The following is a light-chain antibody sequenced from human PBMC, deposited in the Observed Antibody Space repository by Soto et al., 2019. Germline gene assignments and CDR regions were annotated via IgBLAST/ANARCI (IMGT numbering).Light chain of an antibody. CDR2: GAS. Sequence: EIVMTQSPATLSVSPGERATLSCRASQSVSSNLAWYQQKPGQAPRLLIYGASTRATVIPARFSGSGSGTEFTLTISSLQSEDCAVYYCQQYNNWPWTFGQGTKVEIK. CDR3: QQYNNWPWT. CDR1: QSVSSN. J-gene: IGKJ1*01. V-gene: IGKV3-15*01.